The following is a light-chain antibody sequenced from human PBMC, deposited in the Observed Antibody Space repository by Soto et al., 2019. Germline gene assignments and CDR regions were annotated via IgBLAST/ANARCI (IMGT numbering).Light chain of an antibody. Sequence: QPVLTQPPSVSGAPGQRVTISCTGSSSNIGARYDVHWYQQLPGTAPKLLIYGNSNRPSGVPDRFSGSKSGTSASLAITGLQAEDEADYYCQSYDSSLSGNWVFGGGTKLTVL. J-gene: IGLJ3*02. CDR2: GNS. V-gene: IGLV1-40*01. CDR3: QSYDSSLSGNWV. CDR1: SSNIGARYD.